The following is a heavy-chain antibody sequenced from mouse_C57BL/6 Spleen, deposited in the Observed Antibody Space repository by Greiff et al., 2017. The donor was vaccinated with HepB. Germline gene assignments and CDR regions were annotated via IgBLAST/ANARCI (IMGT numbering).Heavy chain of an antibody. V-gene: IGHV5-4*03. CDR1: GFTFSSYA. J-gene: IGHJ2*01. Sequence: EVKLMESGGGLVKPGGSLKLSCAASGFTFSSYAMSWVRQTPEKRLEWVATISDGGSYTYYPDNVKGRFTISRDNAKNNLYLQMSHLKSEDTAMYCCAGGGRLGLYFDDWGQGTTLTVSS. D-gene: IGHD4-1*01. CDR2: ISDGGSYT. CDR3: AGGGRLGLYFDD.